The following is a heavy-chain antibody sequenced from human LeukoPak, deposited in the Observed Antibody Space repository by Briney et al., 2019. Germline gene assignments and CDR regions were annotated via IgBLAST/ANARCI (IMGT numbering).Heavy chain of an antibody. CDR2: INHSGST. J-gene: IGHJ4*02. CDR3: ARATRSWYFDY. CDR1: GGSFSGYY. Sequence: SETLSLTCAVYGGSFSGYYWSWIRQPPGKGLEWIGEINHSGSTNYNPSLKSRVTISVDTSKNQFSLKLSSVTAADTAVYYCARATRSWYFDYWGQGTLVTVSS. V-gene: IGHV4-34*01.